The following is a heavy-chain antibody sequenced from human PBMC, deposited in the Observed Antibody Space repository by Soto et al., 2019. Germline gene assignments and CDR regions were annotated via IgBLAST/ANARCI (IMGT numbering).Heavy chain of an antibody. CDR2: FYYSGST. CDR1: GGSISSYY. Sequence: SETLSLTCTVSGGSISSYYWSWIRQPPGKGLEWIGYFYYSGSTNYNPSLKSRVTISVDTSKNQFSLKLSSVTAADTAVYYCGRGFSRVINCGMDVWDQGTTVTVAS. J-gene: IGHJ6*02. CDR3: GRGFSRVINCGMDV. D-gene: IGHD6-13*01. V-gene: IGHV4-59*01.